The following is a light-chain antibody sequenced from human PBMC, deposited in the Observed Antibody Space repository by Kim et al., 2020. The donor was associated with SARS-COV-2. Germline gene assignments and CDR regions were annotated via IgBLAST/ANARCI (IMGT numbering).Light chain of an antibody. CDR2: AAS. Sequence: SGSPGERAPLSGRASQSVSSNLAWYQQKPGQAPRLLIYAASTRATDTPARFSGSGSGTEFTLTISSLQSEDFALYFCQQYHNWWTFGQGTKVDIK. CDR3: QQYHNWWT. V-gene: IGKV3-15*01. J-gene: IGKJ1*01. CDR1: QSVSSN.